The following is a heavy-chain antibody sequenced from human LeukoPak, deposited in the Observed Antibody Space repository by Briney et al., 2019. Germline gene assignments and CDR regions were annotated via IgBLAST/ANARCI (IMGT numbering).Heavy chain of an antibody. Sequence: SSQTLSLTCTVSGDSITRGTYYWTWIRQPAGKGLEWIWRIHTSSRVNYNPSLKSRVTISIDTSRNLVSLRLTSVTAADAAVYYCARDRGNGGYGDYFDSWGQGTLVSVSS. J-gene: IGHJ4*02. CDR1: GDSITRGTYY. D-gene: IGHD5-12*01. CDR3: ARDRGNGGYGDYFDS. V-gene: IGHV4-61*02. CDR2: IHTSSRV.